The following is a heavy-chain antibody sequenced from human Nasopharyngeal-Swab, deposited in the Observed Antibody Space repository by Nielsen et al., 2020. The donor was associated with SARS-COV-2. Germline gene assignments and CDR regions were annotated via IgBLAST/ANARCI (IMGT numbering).Heavy chain of an antibody. D-gene: IGHD3-16*01. J-gene: IGHJ6*02. CDR3: AREWYYDYVWGSSSGMDV. CDR2: IYRGGST. Sequence: GEPLKISCAASGFTVSSNYVSWVRQAPGKGLEWVSLIYRGGSTYYADSVKGRFTISRDNSKNTLCLQMNSLRAEDTAVYYCAREWYYDYVWGSSSGMDVWGQGTTVTVSS. V-gene: IGHV3-53*01. CDR1: GFTVSSNY.